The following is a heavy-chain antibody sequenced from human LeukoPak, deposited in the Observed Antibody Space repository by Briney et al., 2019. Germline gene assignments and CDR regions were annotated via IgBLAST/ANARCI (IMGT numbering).Heavy chain of an antibody. D-gene: IGHD3-22*01. Sequence: SQTLSLTCTVSGGSISSGSYYWSWIRQPAGKGLEWIGRIYTSGSTNYNPSLKSRVTISVDTSKNQFSLKLSSVTAADTAVYYCARDYDRGGMDVWGQGTTVTVSS. CDR3: ARDYDRGGMDV. CDR1: GGSISSGSYY. CDR2: IYTSGST. J-gene: IGHJ6*02. V-gene: IGHV4-61*02.